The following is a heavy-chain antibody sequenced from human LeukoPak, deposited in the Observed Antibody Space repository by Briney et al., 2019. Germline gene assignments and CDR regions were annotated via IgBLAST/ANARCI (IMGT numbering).Heavy chain of an antibody. Sequence: QPGGSLRLSCAASGFTFDDYAMHWVRQAPGNGLEWVSGISWNGGSIGYADSVKGRFTISRDNAKNSLYLQMNSLRAEDTALYYCAKDRAYCTNGVCHYYYYYGMDVWGQGTTVTVSS. D-gene: IGHD2-8*01. V-gene: IGHV3-9*01. J-gene: IGHJ6*02. CDR1: GFTFDDYA. CDR3: AKDRAYCTNGVCHYYYYYGMDV. CDR2: ISWNGGSI.